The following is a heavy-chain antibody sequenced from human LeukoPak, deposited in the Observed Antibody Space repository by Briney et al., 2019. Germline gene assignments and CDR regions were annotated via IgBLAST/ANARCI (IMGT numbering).Heavy chain of an antibody. D-gene: IGHD6-25*01. J-gene: IGHJ4*02. CDR2: ISGTGSRT. Sequence: GGSLRLSCVASGFSFSDHYMTWIRQAPGKGLEWVSYISGTGSRTFYGDAGKGRFTISRDNAKRSLDLQMNSLRADDTAIYYCARSPVTAAGAIDYWGQGTLVTVSS. CDR3: ARSPVTAAGAIDY. V-gene: IGHV3-11*01. CDR1: GFSFSDHY.